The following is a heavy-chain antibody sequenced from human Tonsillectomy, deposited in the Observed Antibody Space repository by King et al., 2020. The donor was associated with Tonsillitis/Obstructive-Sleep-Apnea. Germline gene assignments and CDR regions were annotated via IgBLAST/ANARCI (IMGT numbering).Heavy chain of an antibody. CDR1: GFTFSNYW. CDR3: ARDKAGGWYFDL. D-gene: IGHD3-10*01. J-gene: IGHJ2*01. Sequence: VQLLESGGGLVQPGGSLRLSCAASGFTFSNYWVYWVRQAPGKGLEWVANIKQDGSEKYYVDSVKGRFTISRDNAKNSLYLQMNSLRAEDTAVYYCARDKAGGWYFDLWGRGTLVTVSS. V-gene: IGHV3-7*03. CDR2: IKQDGSEK.